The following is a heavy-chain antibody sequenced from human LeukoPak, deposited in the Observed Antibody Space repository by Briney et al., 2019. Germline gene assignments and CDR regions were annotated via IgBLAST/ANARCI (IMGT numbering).Heavy chain of an antibody. J-gene: IGHJ5*02. V-gene: IGHV1-2*02. Sequence: ASVKVSCKASGYTFTGYYMHWVRQAPGQGLEWMGWINPDSGGTNYAQKFQDRVTMTRDTSITTAYMELSSLTSDDTAIYYCARDPRIYVSNWFDPWGQGTLVTVSS. CDR1: GYTFTGYY. CDR3: ARDPRIYVSNWFDP. CDR2: INPDSGGT. D-gene: IGHD5/OR15-5a*01.